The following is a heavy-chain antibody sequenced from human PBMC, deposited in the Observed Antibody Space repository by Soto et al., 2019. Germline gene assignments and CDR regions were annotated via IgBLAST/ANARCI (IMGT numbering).Heavy chain of an antibody. CDR2: INPNSGGT. Sequence: GASVKVSCKASGYTFTGYYMHWVRQAPGQGLEWMGWINPNSGGTNYAQKFQGWVTMTRDTSISTAYMELSRLRSDDTAVYYCARVGAVAGITIFDYCGQGTLVTVSS. D-gene: IGHD6-19*01. CDR1: GYTFTGYY. CDR3: ARVGAVAGITIFDY. J-gene: IGHJ4*02. V-gene: IGHV1-2*04.